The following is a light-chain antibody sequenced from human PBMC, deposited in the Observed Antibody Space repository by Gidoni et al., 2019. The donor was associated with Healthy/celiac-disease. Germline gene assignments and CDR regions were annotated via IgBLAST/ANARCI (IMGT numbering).Light chain of an antibody. Sequence: QSALTPPPSESGAPGQRVTISCSGSSSNIGSNYVYWYQQLPGTAPKLIIYRNTQRPSWVPDRFSGSKSGTLASLAISGLRSEDEADYYCAAWDDSLIWYVFGTGTKVTVL. CDR1: SSNIGSNY. CDR2: RNT. V-gene: IGLV1-47*01. CDR3: AAWDDSLIWYV. J-gene: IGLJ1*01.